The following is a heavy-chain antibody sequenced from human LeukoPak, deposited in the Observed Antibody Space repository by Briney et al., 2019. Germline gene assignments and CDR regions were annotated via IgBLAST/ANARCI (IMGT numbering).Heavy chain of an antibody. D-gene: IGHD6-13*01. Sequence: PAASVKVSCKASGYTFTGYYMHWVRQAPGQGLEWMGWINPNSGGTNHAQKFQGWVTMTRDTSISTAYMELSRLRSDDTAVYYCARGIAAAFMDVWGQGTTVTVSS. CDR2: INPNSGGT. V-gene: IGHV1-2*04. CDR1: GYTFTGYY. CDR3: ARGIAAAFMDV. J-gene: IGHJ6*02.